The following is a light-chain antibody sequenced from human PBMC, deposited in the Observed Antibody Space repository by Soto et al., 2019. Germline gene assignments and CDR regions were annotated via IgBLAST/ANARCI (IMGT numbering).Light chain of an antibody. Sequence: QTVVTQEPSLTVSPGGTVTLTCASSTGVVTSVNYANWFQQKPRQPPRALIFGTSSRHSWTPARFSGSLLGDKAALTLSGVQPEDEAEYYCLLNYGGARVFGGGTKLTVL. J-gene: IGLJ2*01. CDR1: TGVVTSVNY. V-gene: IGLV7-43*01. CDR2: GTS. CDR3: LLNYGGARV.